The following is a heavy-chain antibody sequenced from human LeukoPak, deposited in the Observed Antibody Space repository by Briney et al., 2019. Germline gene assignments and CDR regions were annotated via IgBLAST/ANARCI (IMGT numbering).Heavy chain of an antibody. D-gene: IGHD4-17*01. CDR2: IGSSGDST. V-gene: IGHV3-23*01. J-gene: IGHJ4*02. CDR1: GFTFSSYA. CDR3: ATVLRNLWSLDH. Sequence: PGGSLRLSCAASGFTFSSYAMSWVRQAPGTGLEWVSAIGSSGDSTYYADSVKGRFTIARDNSKSTLYLQMNSPGAEDTAVYYCATVLRNLWSLDHWGQGTLVTVSS.